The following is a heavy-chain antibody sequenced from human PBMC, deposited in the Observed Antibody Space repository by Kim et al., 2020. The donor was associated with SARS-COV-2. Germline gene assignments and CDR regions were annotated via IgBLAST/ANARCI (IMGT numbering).Heavy chain of an antibody. CDR3: AKAVSGGYVGTDSFDI. J-gene: IGHJ3*02. CDR2: IGGSGGTT. Sequence: GGSLRPSCATSGFTFSRSAMNWFRQAPGKGLEWVSAIGGSGGTTYYAESVKDRVTISRDNSKNTVLLQLKSMRVENTAVYYCAKAVSGGYVGTDSFDIWG. V-gene: IGHV3-23*01. D-gene: IGHD1-26*01. CDR1: GFTFSRSA.